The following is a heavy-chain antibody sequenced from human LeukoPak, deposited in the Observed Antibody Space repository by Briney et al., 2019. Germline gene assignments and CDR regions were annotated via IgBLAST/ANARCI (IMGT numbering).Heavy chain of an antibody. Sequence: GGSLRLSCTASGFTFSSYTMTWVRQAPGKGLEWVASINSDGSEGYYADVVKGRFTISRDNAKNSLYLQINSLRAEDTAVYYCARSSYSSSSSVWGQGTMVTVSS. CDR3: ARSSYSSSSSV. CDR1: GFTFSSYT. D-gene: IGHD6-6*01. V-gene: IGHV3-7*03. CDR2: INSDGSEG. J-gene: IGHJ3*01.